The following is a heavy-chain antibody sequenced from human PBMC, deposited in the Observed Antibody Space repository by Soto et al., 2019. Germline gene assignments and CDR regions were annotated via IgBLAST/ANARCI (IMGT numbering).Heavy chain of an antibody. CDR3: AREGGSSGYYKETFDY. D-gene: IGHD3-22*01. CDR1: GYTFTSYY. J-gene: IGHJ4*02. V-gene: IGHV1-46*01. Sequence: ASVKVSCKASGYTFTSYYMHWVRQAPGQGLEWMGIINPSGGSTSYAQKFQGRVTMTRDTSTSTVYMELSSLRSEDTAVYYCAREGGSSGYYKETFDYWGQGTRVTVSS. CDR2: INPSGGST.